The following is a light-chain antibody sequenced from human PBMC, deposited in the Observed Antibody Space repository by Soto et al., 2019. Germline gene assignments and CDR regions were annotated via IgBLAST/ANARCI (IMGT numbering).Light chain of an antibody. CDR2: LNSDGSH. Sequence: QLVLTQSPSASASLGASVKLTCTLSSGHSSYAIAWHQQQPEKGPRYLMKLNSDGSHSKGDGIPDRFSGSNSEAERYLTISSLQSEDEADYYCQTWGTGPWVFGGGTKLTVL. CDR1: SGHSSYA. V-gene: IGLV4-69*01. CDR3: QTWGTGPWV. J-gene: IGLJ3*02.